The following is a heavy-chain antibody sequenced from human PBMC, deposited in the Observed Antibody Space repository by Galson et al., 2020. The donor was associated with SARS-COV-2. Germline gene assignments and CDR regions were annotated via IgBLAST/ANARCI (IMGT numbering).Heavy chain of an antibody. CDR1: GYTFANYD. CDR3: AKDYYNFWRGTYYATEYFQD. J-gene: IGHJ1*01. V-gene: IGHV1-8*03. Sequence: ASVKVSCEASGYTFANYDVNWVRQATGQGLEWMGWMNPKSGNTGYAQRFQGRVTITRDTSINTAYLELSSLRSEDTAIYYCAKDYYNFWRGTYYATEYFQDWGQGTLVTVSS. D-gene: IGHD3-3*01. CDR2: MNPKSGNT.